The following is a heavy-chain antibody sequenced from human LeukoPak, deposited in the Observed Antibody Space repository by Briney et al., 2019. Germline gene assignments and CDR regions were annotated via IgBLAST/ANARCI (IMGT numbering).Heavy chain of an antibody. V-gene: IGHV4-34*01. CDR1: YGSFSGYY. Sequence: PSETLSLTCTVFYGSFSGYYWTWIRQPPGKGLEWIAEINHNGNTNYNPSLKSRVTISVDTSKDQFSLKLSSVTAADTALYYCARAGWLQFGAFDMWGQGTMVTVSS. CDR2: INHNGNT. CDR3: ARAGWLQFGAFDM. J-gene: IGHJ3*02. D-gene: IGHD5-24*01.